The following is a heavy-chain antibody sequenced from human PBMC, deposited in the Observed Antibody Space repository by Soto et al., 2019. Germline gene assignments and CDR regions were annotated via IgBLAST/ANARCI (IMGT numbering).Heavy chain of an antibody. V-gene: IGHV4-39*01. J-gene: IGHJ6*02. Sequence: SETLSLTCTVSGGSISSSSYYWGWIRQPPGKGLEWIGSIYYSGSTYYNPSLKSRVTISVDTSKNQFSLKLSSVTAADTAVYYCATPVVPAANPLGVYYYYYGMDVWGQGTTVTVSS. CDR3: ATPVVPAANPLGVYYYYYGMDV. D-gene: IGHD2-2*01. CDR2: IYYSGST. CDR1: GGSISSSSYY.